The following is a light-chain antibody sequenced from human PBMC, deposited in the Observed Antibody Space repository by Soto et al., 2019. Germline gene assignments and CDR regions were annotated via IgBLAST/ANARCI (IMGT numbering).Light chain of an antibody. V-gene: IGLV2-18*02. Sequence: QSALTQPPSVSGSPGQSVTISCTGTSSDVGKYDRVSWYQQFPGTAPKLIIYEVTNRPSGVPARFSGSKSGNTASLTISGLQAEDEADYYCSSYINTSRYVFGTVTKVTVL. J-gene: IGLJ1*01. CDR1: SSDVGKYDR. CDR3: SSYINTSRYV. CDR2: EVT.